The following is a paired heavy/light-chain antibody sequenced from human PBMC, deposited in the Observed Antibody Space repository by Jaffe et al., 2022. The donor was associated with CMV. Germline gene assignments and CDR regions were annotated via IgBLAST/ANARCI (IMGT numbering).Heavy chain of an antibody. CDR2: IDSGGSST. V-gene: IGHV3-74*03. Sequence: EVQLVESGGGLVQPGESLRLSCAASGFAFSSYWMHWVRQVPGKGLVWVSRIDSGGSSTAYVDSVKGRFTISRDNAKNTLFLQMNSLRAEDTAVYYCAREWVGGTYPQLYYYGMDVWGQGTTVTVSS. CDR3: AREWVGGTYPQLYYYGMDV. CDR1: GFAFSSYW. D-gene: IGHD1-26*01. J-gene: IGHJ6*02.
Light chain of an antibody. CDR2: GAS. V-gene: IGKV3-20*01. CDR1: QSVSNRH. J-gene: IGKJ1*01. CDR3: QQYGSSPRT. Sequence: EIVLTQSPGTLSLSPGERATLSCRASQSVSNRHLAWYQQKSGQSPRLLIYGASTRATGTPVRFSGSGSETDFTLTISRLEPEDFAVYYCQQYGSSPRTFGQGTKVEF.